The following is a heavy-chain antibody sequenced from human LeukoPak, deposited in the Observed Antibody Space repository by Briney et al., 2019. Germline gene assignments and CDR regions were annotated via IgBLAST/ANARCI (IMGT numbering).Heavy chain of an antibody. CDR3: AKDRVAAAGSYFDY. D-gene: IGHD6-13*01. CDR2: ISYDGSNK. J-gene: IGHJ4*02. V-gene: IGHV3-30*18. CDR1: GFTFSSYG. Sequence: GGSLRLSCAASGFTFSSYGMHWVRQAPGKGLEWVAVISYDGSNKYYADSVKGRFTISRDNSKNTLYLQMNSLRAEDTAVYYCAKDRVAAAGSYFDYWGQGTLVTVSS.